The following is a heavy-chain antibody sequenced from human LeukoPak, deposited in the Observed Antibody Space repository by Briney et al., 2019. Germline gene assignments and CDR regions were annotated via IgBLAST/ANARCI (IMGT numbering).Heavy chain of an antibody. CDR3: AKDRVRNPFLRGIKSEYDS. J-gene: IGHJ4*02. Sequence: GGSLRLSCAASGFTFSSYGMHWVRQAPGKGLEWVAFIRYDGSNKYYADSVKGRFTISRDNSKNTLYLQMNSLRAEDTAVYFCAKDRVRNPFLRGIKSEYDSWGQGTLVTVSS. V-gene: IGHV3-30*02. CDR1: GFTFSSYG. D-gene: IGHD3-10*01. CDR2: IRYDGSNK.